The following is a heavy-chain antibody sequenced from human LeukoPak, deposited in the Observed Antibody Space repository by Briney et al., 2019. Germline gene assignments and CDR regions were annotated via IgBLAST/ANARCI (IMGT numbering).Heavy chain of an antibody. CDR1: GFTFSSYA. Sequence: GGSLRLSCAASGFTFSSYAMHWVRQAPGKGLEWVAVISYDGSNKYYADSVKGRFTISRDNSKNTLYLQMNSLRAEDTAVYYCAKGAGGSYYYYYYMDVWGKGTTVTISS. V-gene: IGHV3-30*04. J-gene: IGHJ6*03. CDR3: AKGAGGSYYYYYYMDV. CDR2: ISYDGSNK. D-gene: IGHD1-26*01.